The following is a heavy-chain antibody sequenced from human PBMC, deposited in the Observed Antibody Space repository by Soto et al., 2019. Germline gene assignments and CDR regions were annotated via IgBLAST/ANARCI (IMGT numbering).Heavy chain of an antibody. CDR2: IYYSGST. D-gene: IGHD3-3*01. J-gene: IGHJ6*03. V-gene: IGHV4-59*08. CDR3: ARQKRDDRLRNYDFWSDLESTSFYYYYYMDV. CDR1: GGSISSYY. Sequence: SETLSLTCTVSGGSISSYYWSWIRQPPGKGLEWIGYIYYSGSTNYNPSLKSRVTISVDTSKNQFSLKLSSVTAADTAVYYCARQKRDDRLRNYDFWSDLESTSFYYYYYMDVWGKGTTVTVSS.